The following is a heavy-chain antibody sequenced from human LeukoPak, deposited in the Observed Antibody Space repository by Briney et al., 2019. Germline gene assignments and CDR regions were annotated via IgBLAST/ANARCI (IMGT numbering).Heavy chain of an antibody. D-gene: IGHD5/OR15-5a*01. CDR2: IYYSGST. CDR1: GGSISSYY. Sequence: SETLSLTCTVSGGSISSYYWSWIRQPPGKGLEWIGYIYYSGSTNYNPSLKSRVTLSVDTSKNQFSLKLSSVTAADTAVYYCARHLPSKAVDYWGQGTLVTVSS. CDR3: ARHLPSKAVDY. J-gene: IGHJ4*02. V-gene: IGHV4-59*08.